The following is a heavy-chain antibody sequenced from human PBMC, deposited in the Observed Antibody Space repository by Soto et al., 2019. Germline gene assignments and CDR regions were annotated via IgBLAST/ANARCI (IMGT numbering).Heavy chain of an antibody. CDR3: VQSRCGGDCLQSYSSHSYYGLDV. V-gene: IGHV2-5*02. CDR1: GLSLSTTGVG. J-gene: IGHJ6*02. Sequence: QITLKESGPTLVKPTQTLTLTCTFSGLSLSTTGVGVGWIRQPPGKALEWLALIYWDDDKRYSPSLKSRLIITKDTSKNQVVLTMTNMDPVDTATYYCVQSRCGGDCLQSYSSHSYYGLDVWGQGTTVTVSS. CDR2: IYWDDDK. D-gene: IGHD2-21*02.